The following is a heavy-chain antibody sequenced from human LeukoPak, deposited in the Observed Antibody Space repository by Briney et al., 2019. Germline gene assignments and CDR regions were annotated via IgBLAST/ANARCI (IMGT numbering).Heavy chain of an antibody. V-gene: IGHV4-59*12. J-gene: IGHJ4*02. CDR2: INYSGDT. CDR1: GSSINNYH. D-gene: IGHD5-18*01. Sequence: PSETLSLTCTVSGSSINNYHWSWIRQPPGKGLEWIGYINYSGDTNSNPSLESRVTISVDTSRKQFSLRLNSVTAADTAVYCCTGTKTAMVFDYWGQGTLVTVSS. CDR3: TGTKTAMVFDY.